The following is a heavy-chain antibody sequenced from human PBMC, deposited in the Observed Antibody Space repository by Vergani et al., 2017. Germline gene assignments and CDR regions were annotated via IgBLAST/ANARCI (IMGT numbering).Heavy chain of an antibody. J-gene: IGHJ5*02. V-gene: IGHV3-21*01. CDR1: GFTFSSYS. CDR2: ISSSSSYI. Sequence: EVQLVESGGGLVKPGGSLRLSCAASGFTFSSYSMNWVRQAPGKGLEWVSSISSSSSYIYYADSVKGRFTISRDNAKNSLYLQMNSLRAEDTAVYYCARDHVVVVPAAILNWFDPWGQGTLVTVSS. D-gene: IGHD2-2*01. CDR3: ARDHVVVVPAAILNWFDP.